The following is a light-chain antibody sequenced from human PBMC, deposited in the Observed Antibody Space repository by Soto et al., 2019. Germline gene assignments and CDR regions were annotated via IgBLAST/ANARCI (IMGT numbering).Light chain of an antibody. CDR1: ESVSSN. Sequence: EIVMTQSPATLSVSQGERATLSCRASESVSSNLAWYQQKPVQAPRLRIYGASNRATGIPARFSGSGSCQEFTLNISSLQSEDFAVYSCQQYNKWPLTFGGGTKVEIK. V-gene: IGKV3-15*01. CDR2: GAS. J-gene: IGKJ4*01. CDR3: QQYNKWPLT.